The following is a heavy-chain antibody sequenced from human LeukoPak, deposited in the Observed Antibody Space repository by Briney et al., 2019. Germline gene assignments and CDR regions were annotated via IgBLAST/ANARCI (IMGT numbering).Heavy chain of an antibody. CDR3: ARRDYSYYYMDA. J-gene: IGHJ6*03. V-gene: IGHV4-39*01. Sequence: SETLSLTCTVSGGSISSSSYYWGWIRQPPGKGLEWIGSIYYSGSTYYNPSLKSRVTISVDTSKNQFSLKLSSVTAADTAVYYCARRDYSYYYMDAWGKGTTVTISS. CDR1: GGSISSSSYY. CDR2: IYYSGST.